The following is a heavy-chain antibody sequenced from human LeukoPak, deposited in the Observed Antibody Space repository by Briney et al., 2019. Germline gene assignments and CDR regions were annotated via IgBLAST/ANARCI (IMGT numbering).Heavy chain of an antibody. J-gene: IGHJ3*02. V-gene: IGHV3-23*01. CDR1: GFTFSSYA. Sequence: PGGSLRLSCAPSGFTFSSYAMSWVRQAPGKGLEWVSAISGSGGSTYYADSVKGRFTISRDNSKNTLYLQMNSLRAEDTAVYYCAKDVEQQLVRVGAFDIWGQGTMVTVSS. CDR2: ISGSGGST. D-gene: IGHD6-13*01. CDR3: AKDVEQQLVRVGAFDI.